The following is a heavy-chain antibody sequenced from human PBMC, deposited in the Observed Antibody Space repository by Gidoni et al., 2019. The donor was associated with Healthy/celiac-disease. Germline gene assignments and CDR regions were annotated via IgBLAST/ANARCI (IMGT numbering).Heavy chain of an antibody. Sequence: EVQLVESGGGLVQLGGSLRLSCAASGFTFSSYEMNWVRQAPGKGLEWVSYISSSGSTIYYADSVKGRFTISRDNAKDSLYLQMNSLRAEDTAVYYCARDDGDGYNSAFDYWGQGTLVTVSS. CDR1: GFTFSSYE. J-gene: IGHJ4*02. CDR3: ARDDGDGYNSAFDY. V-gene: IGHV3-48*03. D-gene: IGHD5-12*01. CDR2: ISSSGSTI.